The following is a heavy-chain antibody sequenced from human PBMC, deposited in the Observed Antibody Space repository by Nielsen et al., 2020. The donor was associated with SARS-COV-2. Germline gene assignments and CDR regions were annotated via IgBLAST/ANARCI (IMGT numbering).Heavy chain of an antibody. D-gene: IGHD3-3*01. CDR2: IYYSGST. Sequence: ESLKISCTVSGGSISSYYWSWIRQPPGKGLEWIGYIYYSGSTYYNPSLKSRVTISVDTSKNQFSLKLSSVTAADTALYYCARERVGGITIFGVVTRYGMDVWGQGTTVTVSS. V-gene: IGHV4-59*12. CDR3: ARERVGGITIFGVVTRYGMDV. CDR1: GGSISSYY. J-gene: IGHJ6*02.